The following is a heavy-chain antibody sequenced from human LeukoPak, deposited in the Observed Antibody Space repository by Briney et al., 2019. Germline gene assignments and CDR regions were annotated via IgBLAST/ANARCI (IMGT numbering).Heavy chain of an antibody. CDR3: ARGGEGFDWQSSYFDY. Sequence: GGSLRLSCAASGFTVSSSYMSWVRQAPGKGLEWVSVIYSGGSTYYADSVKGRFTISRDNSKNTLYLQMNSLRAEDTAVYYCARGGEGFDWQSSYFDYWGQGTLVTVSS. CDR2: IYSGGST. J-gene: IGHJ4*02. V-gene: IGHV3-53*01. CDR1: GFTVSSSY. D-gene: IGHD3-9*01.